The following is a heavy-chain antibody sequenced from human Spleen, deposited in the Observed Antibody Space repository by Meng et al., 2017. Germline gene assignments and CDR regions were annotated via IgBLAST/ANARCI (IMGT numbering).Heavy chain of an antibody. CDR2: SDHFGNT. V-gene: IGHV4-34*01. J-gene: IGHJ4*02. Sequence: VQLQQWGAGLLKPSETLSLTCAVFGGSLSGYYCNWFRQPPGKGLEWIGGSDHFGNTIYNPSLQSRVTVSIDTSKNQVSLKLTSVTAADTSIYYCARHTFSGNPGGIDSWGQGILVTVSS. D-gene: IGHD4-23*01. CDR1: GGSLSGYY. CDR3: ARHTFSGNPGGIDS.